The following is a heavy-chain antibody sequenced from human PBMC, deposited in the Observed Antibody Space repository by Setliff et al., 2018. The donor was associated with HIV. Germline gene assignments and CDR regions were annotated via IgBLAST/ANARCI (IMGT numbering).Heavy chain of an antibody. Sequence: GGSLRLSCAAPGFTFSNYAMHWVRQAPGKGLEWVAFISFDGGKSQSADSVRGRFTISRDNSKNTLYLQLNGLRSEDTAVYYCAKEPTYYYDSSGPHDAFDIWGQGTMVTVSS. D-gene: IGHD3-22*01. V-gene: IGHV3-30*07. CDR3: AKEPTYYYDSSGPHDAFDI. CDR1: GFTFSNYA. J-gene: IGHJ3*02. CDR2: ISFDGGKS.